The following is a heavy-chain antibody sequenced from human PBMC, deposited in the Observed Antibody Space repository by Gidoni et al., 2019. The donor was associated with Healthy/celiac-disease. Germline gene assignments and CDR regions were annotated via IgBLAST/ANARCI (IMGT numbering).Heavy chain of an antibody. J-gene: IGHJ4*02. CDR2: IYYSGST. CDR3: ARQRVQGTLYYFDY. CDR1: SISSSSYY. D-gene: IGHD3-10*01. Sequence: SISSSSYYWGWIRQPTGKGLEWIGSIYYSGSTYYNPSLKSRVTISVDTYKNQFSLKLSSVTAADTAVYYCARQRVQGTLYYFDYWGQGTLVTVSS. V-gene: IGHV4-39*01.